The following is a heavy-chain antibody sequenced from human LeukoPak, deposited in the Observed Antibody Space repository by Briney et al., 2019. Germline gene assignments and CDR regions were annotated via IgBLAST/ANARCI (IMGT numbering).Heavy chain of an antibody. V-gene: IGHV3-30*03. D-gene: IGHD3-3*01. Sequence: GGSLRLSCAASGFTFNTYGIHWVRQAPGKGLEWVAVISYDGSNKYYADSVKGRFTISRDDSKSMLYLQMNSLRAEDMAVYYCARDHGRGITIFGVVDYWGQGTLVTVSS. CDR2: ISYDGSNK. CDR1: GFTFNTYG. CDR3: ARDHGRGITIFGVVDY. J-gene: IGHJ4*02.